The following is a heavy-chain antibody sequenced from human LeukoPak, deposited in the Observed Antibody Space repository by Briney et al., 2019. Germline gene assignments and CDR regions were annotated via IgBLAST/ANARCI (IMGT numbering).Heavy chain of an antibody. D-gene: IGHD6-13*01. J-gene: IGHJ4*02. CDR2: IYYSGST. V-gene: IGHV4-59*01. CDR3: ASLTSSKFDY. Sequence: SETLSLTCTVSGGSMNSYYWSWIRQPPGKGLEWIGYIYYSGSTNYNPSLKSRVTISVDTSKNQFSLKLSSVTAADTAVYYCASLTSSKFDYWGQGTLVTVSS. CDR1: GGSMNSYY.